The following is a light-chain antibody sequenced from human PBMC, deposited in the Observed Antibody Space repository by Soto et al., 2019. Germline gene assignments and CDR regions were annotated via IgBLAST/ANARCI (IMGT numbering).Light chain of an antibody. J-gene: IGKJ1*01. CDR1: QSVSSSY. CDR2: GAS. V-gene: IGKV3-20*01. CDR3: QQYGNWPTWT. Sequence: EIVLTQSPGTLSLSPGERATLSCRASQSVSSSYLAWYQQKPGQAPRLLIYGASSRATGIPDRFSGSGSGTDFTLTISRLQPEDFAVYYCQQYGNWPTWTFGQGTKVEIK.